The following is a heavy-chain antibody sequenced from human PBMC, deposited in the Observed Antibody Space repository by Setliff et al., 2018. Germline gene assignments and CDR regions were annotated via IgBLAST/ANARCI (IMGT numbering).Heavy chain of an antibody. CDR3: ARSMGDYGDYIEDAFDI. Sequence: SETLSLTCTVSGGSISSGTYYWNWVRQHPGKGLGWIGNIYNSGNTHYNPSLKSRVTISVDTSKNQLSLKLSSVTAADTAVYYCARSMGDYGDYIEDAFDIWGQGAMVTVSS. D-gene: IGHD4-17*01. V-gene: IGHV4-31*02. J-gene: IGHJ3*02. CDR2: IYNSGNT. CDR1: GGSISSGTYY.